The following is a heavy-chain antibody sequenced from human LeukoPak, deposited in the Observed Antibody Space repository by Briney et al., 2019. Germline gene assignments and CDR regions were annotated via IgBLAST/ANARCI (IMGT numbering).Heavy chain of an antibody. CDR2: ISTSGDAT. CDR1: GFTFSSYA. J-gene: IGHJ2*01. D-gene: IGHD5-18*01. Sequence: PGGSLRLSCAASGFTFSSYAMACVRQAPGRGLEWVSSISTSGDATYYADSVKGRFTFSRDNSKNTLYLQMNSLRGEDTAVYYCAKPPRGYRSGDRWYFDLWGRGTLVTVSS. CDR3: AKPPRGYRSGDRWYFDL. V-gene: IGHV3-23*01.